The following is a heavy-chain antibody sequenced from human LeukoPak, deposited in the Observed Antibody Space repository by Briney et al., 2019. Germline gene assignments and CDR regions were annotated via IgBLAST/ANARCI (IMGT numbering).Heavy chain of an antibody. CDR3: TRDIEEERPSPSGFDY. Sequence: GGSLRLSCTASGFTFGDYAMSWVRQAPGKGLEWVGFIRSKAYGGTTEYAASVKGRFTISRDDSKSIAYLQMNSLKTEDTAVNYCTRDIEEERPSPSGFDYWGQGTLVTVSS. D-gene: IGHD2-15*01. CDR1: GFTFGDYA. CDR2: IRSKAYGGTT. J-gene: IGHJ4*02. V-gene: IGHV3-49*04.